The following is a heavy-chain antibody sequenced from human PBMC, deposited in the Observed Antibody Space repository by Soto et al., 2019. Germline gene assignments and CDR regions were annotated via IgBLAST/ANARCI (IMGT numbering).Heavy chain of an antibody. CDR1: GDTITSYA. CDR3: ARGPGGPDGPGDY. D-gene: IGHD2-15*01. Sequence: ASVKASCKSSGDTITSYAMHWVRQAPGQRLEWMGWINAGNGNTKYSQKFQGRVTITRDTSASTAYMELSSLRSEDTAVYYCARGPGGPDGPGDYWGQGTLVTVSS. CDR2: INAGNGNT. J-gene: IGHJ4*02. V-gene: IGHV1-3*01.